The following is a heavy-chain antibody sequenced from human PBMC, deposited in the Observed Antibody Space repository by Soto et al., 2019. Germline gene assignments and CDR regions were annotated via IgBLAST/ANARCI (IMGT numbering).Heavy chain of an antibody. CDR3: AKDHYRRVVLMVPPYYGMDV. CDR2: ISGSGGST. V-gene: IGHV3-23*01. D-gene: IGHD2-8*01. J-gene: IGHJ6*02. Sequence: PGGSLRLSCAASGFTFSSYAMSWVRQAPGKGLEWVSAISGSGGSTYYADSVKGRFTISRDNSKNTLYLQMNSLRAEDTAVYYCAKDHYRRVVLMVPPYYGMDVWGQGTKVTVSS. CDR1: GFTFSSYA.